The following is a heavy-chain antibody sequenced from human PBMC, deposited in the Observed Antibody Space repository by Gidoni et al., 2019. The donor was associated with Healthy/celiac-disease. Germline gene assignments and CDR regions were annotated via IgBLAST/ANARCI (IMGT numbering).Heavy chain of an antibody. CDR1: GGSISSYY. CDR3: ERGTYDYGSGHFDY. D-gene: IGHD3-10*01. Sequence: VQLQDSCPGLVQPSETLSRTCTVSGGSISSYYWRLIRQPPGNGLEWSGYSYYSGSTNSNPSLKSRVTISVDTSKNQFSLKLSSVTAADTAVYYCERGTYDYGSGHFDYWCQGTLVTVSS. CDR2: SYYSGST. J-gene: IGHJ4*02. V-gene: IGHV4-59*01.